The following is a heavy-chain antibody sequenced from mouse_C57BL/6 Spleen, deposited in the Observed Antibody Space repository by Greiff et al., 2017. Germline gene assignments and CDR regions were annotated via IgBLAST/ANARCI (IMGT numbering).Heavy chain of an antibody. V-gene: IGHV10-1*01. CDR3: VRARYYYGSSYGFAY. CDR2: IRSKSNNYAT. D-gene: IGHD1-1*01. CDR1: GFSFNTYA. Sequence: EVMLVESGGGLVQPKGSLKLSCAASGFSFNTYAMNWVRQAPGKGLEWVARIRSKSNNYATYYADSVKDRFTISRDDSESMLYLQMNNLKTEDTAMYYCVRARYYYGSSYGFAYWGQGTLVTVSA. J-gene: IGHJ3*01.